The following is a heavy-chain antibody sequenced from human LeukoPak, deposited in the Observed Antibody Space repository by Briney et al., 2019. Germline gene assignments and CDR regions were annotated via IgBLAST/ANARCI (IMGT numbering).Heavy chain of an antibody. CDR2: ISSSSSYI. D-gene: IGHD1-26*01. J-gene: IGHJ4*02. CDR3: AKELGGPYFDY. Sequence: GGSLRLSCAASGFTFSSYSMNWVRQAPGKGLEWVSSISSSSSYIYYADSVKGRFTISRDNSKNTLYLQMNSLRAEDTAVYYCAKELGGPYFDYWGQGTLVTVSS. V-gene: IGHV3-21*01. CDR1: GFTFSSYS.